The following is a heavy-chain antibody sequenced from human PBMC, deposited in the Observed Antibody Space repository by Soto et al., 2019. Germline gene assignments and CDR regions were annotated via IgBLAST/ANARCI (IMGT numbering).Heavy chain of an antibody. CDR2: IIPILGIA. V-gene: IGHV1-69*08. J-gene: IGHJ6*02. Sequence: QVQLVQSGAEVKKPGSSVKVSCKASGGTFSSYTICWVRQAPGQGLEWMGRIIPILGIANYAQKFQGRVTITADKSTSTAYMELSSLRSEDTAVYYCARDRGGGGYFAYYGMDVWGQGTTVTVSS. CDR3: ARDRGGGGYFAYYGMDV. CDR1: GGTFSSYT. D-gene: IGHD1-26*01.